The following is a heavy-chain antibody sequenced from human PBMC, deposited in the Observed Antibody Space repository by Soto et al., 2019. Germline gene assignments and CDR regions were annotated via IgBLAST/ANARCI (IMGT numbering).Heavy chain of an antibody. CDR2: IKSKTDGGTT. V-gene: IGHV3-15*01. J-gene: IGHJ4*02. CDR3: TTDRDITGTSL. D-gene: IGHD1-7*01. Sequence: GTLLLPGSASGFTFSNAWMSWVRQAPGKGLEWVGRIKSKTDGGTTDYAAPVKGRFTISRDDSKNTLYLQMNSLKTEDTAVYYCTTDRDITGTSLWGQGTLVTVSS. CDR1: GFTFSNAW.